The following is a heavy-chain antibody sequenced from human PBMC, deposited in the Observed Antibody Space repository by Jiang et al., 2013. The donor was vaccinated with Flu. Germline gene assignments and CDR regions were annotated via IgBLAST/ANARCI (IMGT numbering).Heavy chain of an antibody. CDR1: GFTFRSYW. D-gene: IGHD6-19*01. CDR2: INSDGSRT. J-gene: IGHJ4*02. CDR3: ARDRRSGWYPDY. V-gene: IGHV3-74*01. Sequence: VQLVESGGGLVQPGGSLRLSCAASGFTFRSYWLHWVRQTPGKGLVWVSRINSDGSRTDYADSVKGRFTTSRDNARNTLYLQMNSLRAEDTAVYYCARDRRSGWYPDYWGQGTLVTVSS.